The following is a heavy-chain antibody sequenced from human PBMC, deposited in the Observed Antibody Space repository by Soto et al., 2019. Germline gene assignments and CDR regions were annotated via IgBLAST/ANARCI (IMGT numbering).Heavy chain of an antibody. Sequence: GGALRLSCAASGFTFSSYAMSWVRQAPGKGLEWVSAISGSGGSTYYADSVKGRFTISRDNSKNTLYLQMNSLRAEDTAVYYCAKDNGDLRYGLAVRAQRTTVPVSS. V-gene: IGHV3-23*01. CDR3: AKDNGDLRYGLAV. J-gene: IGHJ6*01. CDR2: ISGSGGST. CDR1: GFTFSSYA.